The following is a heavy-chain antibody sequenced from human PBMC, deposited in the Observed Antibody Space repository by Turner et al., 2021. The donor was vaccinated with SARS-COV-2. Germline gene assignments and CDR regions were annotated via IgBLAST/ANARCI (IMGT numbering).Heavy chain of an antibody. CDR3: AKDRATGYYYYGMDV. D-gene: IGHD5-12*01. V-gene: IGHV3-9*01. CDR1: GFTFDDYA. J-gene: IGHJ6*02. Sequence: EVQRVEFGGGWVQPGRSLRLPCSASGFTFDDYAMRWVPQGPGKGVEWVSGISWNSGSIGYADSVKGRFTISRDNAKNSLYLQMNSLRDEDTALYYCAKDRATGYYYYGMDVWGQGTTVTVSS. CDR2: ISWNSGSI.